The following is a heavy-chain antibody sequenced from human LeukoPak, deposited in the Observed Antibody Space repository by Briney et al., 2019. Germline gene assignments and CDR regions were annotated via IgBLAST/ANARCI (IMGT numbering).Heavy chain of an antibody. D-gene: IGHD2-2*01. J-gene: IGHJ5*02. CDR2: IYYSGST. Sequence: PSETLSLTCTVSGGSISSYYWSWIRQPPGKGLEWIGYIYYSGSTNYNPSLKSRVTISVDTSKNQFSLKLSSVTAADTAVYYCASGGSSSWPNWFDPWGQGTLVTVSS. CDR1: GGSISSYY. V-gene: IGHV4-59*01. CDR3: ASGGSSSWPNWFDP.